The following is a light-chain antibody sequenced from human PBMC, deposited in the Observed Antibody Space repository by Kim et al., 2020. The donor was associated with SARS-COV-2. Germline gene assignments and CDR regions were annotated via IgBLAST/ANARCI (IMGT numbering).Light chain of an antibody. Sequence: SASVGDRVTLSRQAEQDMTKVLRVYQQITERAHKLLICDASKVERGVTLRLSGSGSARHFTHTNGRLQPEDVETYYCQQYDNVPYTFGQGTELELK. CDR1: QDMTKV. CDR3: QQYDNVPYT. J-gene: IGKJ2*01. CDR2: DAS. V-gene: IGKV1-33*01.